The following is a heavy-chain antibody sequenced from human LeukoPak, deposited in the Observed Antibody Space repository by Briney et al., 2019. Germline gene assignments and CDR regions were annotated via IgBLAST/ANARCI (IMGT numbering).Heavy chain of an antibody. CDR1: GYTFTSYA. CDR2: INTNTGNP. J-gene: IGHJ6*03. CDR3: ARDASSNIYGDYSYYYYYYMDV. Sequence: GASVKVSCKASGYTFTSYAMNWVRQAPGQGLEWMGWINTNTGNPTYAQGFTGRFVFSLDTSVSTAYLQISSLKAEDTAVYYSARDASSNIYGDYSYYYYYYMDVWGKGTTVTISS. D-gene: IGHD4-17*01. V-gene: IGHV7-4-1*02.